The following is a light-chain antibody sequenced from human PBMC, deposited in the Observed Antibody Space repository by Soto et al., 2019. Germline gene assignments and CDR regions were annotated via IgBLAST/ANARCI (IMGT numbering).Light chain of an antibody. CDR3: STWDDSLNGRV. Sequence: QSVLTQPPSVSAAPGQKVTISCSGSSSNIGNNYVAWYQQLPGTAPKLLIYDNDKRPSGIPDRFSASKSGTSASLAISGLRSEDEADYHCSTWDDSLNGRVFGGGTKLTVL. CDR2: DND. J-gene: IGLJ3*02. V-gene: IGLV1-51*01. CDR1: SSNIGNNY.